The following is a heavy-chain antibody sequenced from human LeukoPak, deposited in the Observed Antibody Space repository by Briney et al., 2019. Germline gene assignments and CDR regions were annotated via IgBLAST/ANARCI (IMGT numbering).Heavy chain of an antibody. D-gene: IGHD2-15*01. J-gene: IGHJ4*02. Sequence: GASVKVSCKASGGTFSSYAISWVRQAPGQGLEWMGGIIPIFGTANYAQKFQGRVTITADESTSTAYMEPSSLRSEDTAVYYCARVPRPLVAATHYFDYWGQGTLVTVSS. CDR1: GGTFSSYA. CDR3: ARVPRPLVAATHYFDY. CDR2: IIPIFGTA. V-gene: IGHV1-69*01.